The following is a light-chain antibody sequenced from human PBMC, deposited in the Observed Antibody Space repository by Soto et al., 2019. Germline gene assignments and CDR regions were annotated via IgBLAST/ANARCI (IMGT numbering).Light chain of an antibody. CDR1: SSDVDAYNY. V-gene: IGLV2-14*01. CDR3: ASYTTTFTLV. CDR2: DVS. J-gene: IGLJ2*01. Sequence: QSALTQPASVSGSPGQSITISCTGTSSDVDAYNYVSWYQQHPGKVPKLMIFDVSNRPSGVSNRFSGSKSGNTASLTISGLHSEDEADYYCASYTTTFTLVFGGGTKLTVL.